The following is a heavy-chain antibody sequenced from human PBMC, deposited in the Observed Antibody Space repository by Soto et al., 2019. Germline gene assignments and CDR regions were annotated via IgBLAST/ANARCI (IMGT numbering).Heavy chain of an antibody. V-gene: IGHV1-69*13. D-gene: IGHD3-22*01. CDR3: ERGVWYYYDSSGSRVPYYCYGMGV. CDR2: IIPLFGTA. Sequence: ASVKVSCKDSGVTFSSYALSWLRQAPGQGLEWMGGIIPLFGTANHAHKFQGRVTINAEQPTSKAYMXVSSLRSEDTEEYYCERGVWYYYDSSGSRVPYYCYGMGVWG. J-gene: IGHJ6*02. CDR1: GVTFSSYA.